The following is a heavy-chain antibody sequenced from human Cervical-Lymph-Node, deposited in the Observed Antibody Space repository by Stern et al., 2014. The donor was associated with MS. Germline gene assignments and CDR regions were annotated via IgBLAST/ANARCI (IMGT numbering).Heavy chain of an antibody. CDR3: AREGWEQPFDY. CDR2: ITSDWSST. V-gene: IGHV3-74*01. CDR1: GFTFSSYW. D-gene: IGHD1-26*01. J-gene: IGHJ4*02. Sequence: EVQLLESGGGLVQPGGSLRLSCAASGFTFSSYWMHWVRQAPGKGLVWVSRITSDWSSTSYADSVKGRFTISRDNAKNTLYLQMNSLRAEYTAVYYCAREGWEQPFDYWGQGTLVTVSS.